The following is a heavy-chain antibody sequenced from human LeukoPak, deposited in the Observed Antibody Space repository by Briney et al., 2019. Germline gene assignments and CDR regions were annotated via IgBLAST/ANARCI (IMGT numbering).Heavy chain of an antibody. V-gene: IGHV4-39*01. Sequence: SETLSLTCTVSGGSISSSSYYWGWIRQPPGKGLEWIGSIYYSGSTYYNPSLKSRVTISVDTSKNQFSLKLSSVTAADTAVYYCARHVDYYDSSGYAPDYWGQGTLVTVSS. CDR2: IYYSGST. CDR1: GGSISSSSYY. J-gene: IGHJ4*02. CDR3: ARHVDYYDSSGYAPDY. D-gene: IGHD3-22*01.